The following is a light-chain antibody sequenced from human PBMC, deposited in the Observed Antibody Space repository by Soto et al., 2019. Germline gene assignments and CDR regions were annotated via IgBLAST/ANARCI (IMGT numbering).Light chain of an antibody. CDR3: QSYASSLSAVV. CDR1: SSNIGADYD. CDR2: GNS. Sequence: QSVLTQPPSVSGAPGQRVTISCTGSSSNIGADYDVHWYQQLPGTAPKLLIYGNSNRPSGVPDRFSGSKSGTSASLAITGLQAEDEADYYCQSYASSLSAVVFVGGTKLTVL. J-gene: IGLJ3*02. V-gene: IGLV1-40*01.